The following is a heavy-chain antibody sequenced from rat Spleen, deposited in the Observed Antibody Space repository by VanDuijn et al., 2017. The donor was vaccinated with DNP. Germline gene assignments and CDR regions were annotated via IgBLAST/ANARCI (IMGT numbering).Heavy chain of an antibody. CDR2: IISDGSRP. CDR3: ATHNNYDC. D-gene: IGHD1-10*01. Sequence: EVQLIQSGGGLVQPARSLILPCTASGITFRASNMAWVRQAPKKGLDWVATIISDGSRPYHRDSVKGRFTISRDNAGGTLYLQMDSLRSEDSATYYCATHNNYDCWGQGVMVTVSS. V-gene: IGHV5S10*01. J-gene: IGHJ2*01. CDR1: GITFRASN.